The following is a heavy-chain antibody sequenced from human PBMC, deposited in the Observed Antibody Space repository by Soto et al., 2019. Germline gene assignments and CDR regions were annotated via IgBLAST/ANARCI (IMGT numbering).Heavy chain of an antibody. J-gene: IGHJ4*02. CDR1: GGSISSSSYY. Sequence: SETLSLTCTVSGGSISSSSYYWGWIRQPPGKGLEWIGSIYYSGSTYYNPSLKSRVTISVDTSKNQFSLKLSSVTAADTAVYYCARGFPTVITVDYWGQGTRVTVSS. CDR2: IYYSGST. V-gene: IGHV4-39*01. D-gene: IGHD4-17*01. CDR3: ARGFPTVITVDY.